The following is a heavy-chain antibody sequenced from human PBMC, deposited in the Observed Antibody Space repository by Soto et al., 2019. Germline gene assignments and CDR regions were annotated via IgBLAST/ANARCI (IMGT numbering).Heavy chain of an antibody. D-gene: IGHD3-22*01. Sequence: QVQLQESGPGLVKPSQTLSLTCTVSGGSISSGGYYWSWIRQHPGKGLEWIGYIYYSGSTYYNPSLKRRVTISVDTSKNQFSLKLSSVTAADTAVYYCARGSYYDSSGYFGYYFDYWGQGTLVTVSS. CDR2: IYYSGST. CDR3: ARGSYYDSSGYFGYYFDY. J-gene: IGHJ4*02. V-gene: IGHV4-31*03. CDR1: GGSISSGGYY.